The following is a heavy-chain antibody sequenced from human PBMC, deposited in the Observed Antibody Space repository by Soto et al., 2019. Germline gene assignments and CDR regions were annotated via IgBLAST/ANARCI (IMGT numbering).Heavy chain of an antibody. Sequence: VQLVESGGGLVQPGGSLRLSCAASGFTLSSYSMNWVRQAPGKGLEWVSYISSSSSSIYYADSVKGRFTISRDNAKNSLYLQMNSLRVEDTAVYYCARISGFLWGQGTLVTVSS. CDR2: ISSSSSSI. V-gene: IGHV3-48*01. CDR1: GFTLSSYS. CDR3: ARISGFL. D-gene: IGHD3-10*01. J-gene: IGHJ4*02.